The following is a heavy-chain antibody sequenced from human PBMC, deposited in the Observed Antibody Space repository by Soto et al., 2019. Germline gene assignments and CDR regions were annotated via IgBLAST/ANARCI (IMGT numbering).Heavy chain of an antibody. CDR1: GGTFSSYA. Sequence: VASVKVSCKASGGTFSSYAISWVRQAPGQGLEWMGGIIPIFGTANCAQKFQGRVTITADESTSTAYMELSSLRSEDTAVYYCARCDTTAPSNWFDPWGQGTLVTVSS. D-gene: IGHD2-2*02. CDR3: ARCDTTAPSNWFDP. CDR2: IIPIFGTA. J-gene: IGHJ5*02. V-gene: IGHV1-69*13.